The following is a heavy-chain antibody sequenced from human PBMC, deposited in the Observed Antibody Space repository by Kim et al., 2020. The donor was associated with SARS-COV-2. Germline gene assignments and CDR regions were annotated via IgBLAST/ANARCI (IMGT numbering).Heavy chain of an antibody. CDR3: ASIVYGDSY. CDR1: GFSFATSW. CDR2: IRKEGRDK. Sequence: GGSLRLSCAASGFSFATSWMTWVRQAPGKGLEWVARIRKEGRDKYYVDSVKGRFIISRDNARNSVFLQMNSLRAEDTAIYYCASIVYGDSYWGQGTLVTVSS. D-gene: IGHD4-17*01. V-gene: IGHV3-7*05. J-gene: IGHJ4*02.